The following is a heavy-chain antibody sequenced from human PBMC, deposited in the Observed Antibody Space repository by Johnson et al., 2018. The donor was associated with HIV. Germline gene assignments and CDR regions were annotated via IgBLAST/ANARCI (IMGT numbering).Heavy chain of an antibody. CDR1: GFTFSAYW. J-gene: IGHJ3*02. D-gene: IGHD3-22*01. V-gene: IGHV3-7*05. Sequence: VQLVESGGGLVQPGGSLRLSCVASGFTFSAYWMSWVRQAPGKGLEWVANIRIDGGETYYVDSVKGRFTISRDNSKNSVYLQMNSLRAEDTAVYYCARAEGDYYDSGGWGPDAFDIWGQGTMVTVSS. CDR3: ARAEGDYYDSGGWGPDAFDI. CDR2: IRIDGGET.